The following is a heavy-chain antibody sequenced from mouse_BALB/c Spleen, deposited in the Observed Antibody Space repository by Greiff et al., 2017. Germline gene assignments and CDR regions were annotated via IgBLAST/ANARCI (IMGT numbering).Heavy chain of an antibody. CDR2: IDPANGNT. Sequence: DVKLQESGAELVKPGASVKLSCTASGFNIKDTYMHWVKQRPEQGLEWIGRIDPANGNTKYDPKFQGKATITADTSSNTAYLQLSSLTSEDTAVYYCALDSYYSMDYWGQGTTVTVSS. CDR3: ALDSYYSMDY. V-gene: IGHV14-3*02. CDR1: GFNIKDTY. J-gene: IGHJ4*01.